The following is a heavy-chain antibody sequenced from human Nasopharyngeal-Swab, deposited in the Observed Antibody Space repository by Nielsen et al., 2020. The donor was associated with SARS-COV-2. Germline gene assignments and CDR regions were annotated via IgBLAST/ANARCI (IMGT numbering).Heavy chain of an antibody. CDR3: AKLSWGLETFDY. D-gene: IGHD7-27*01. V-gene: IGHV3-30*18. CDR2: ISYDGSNK. CDR1: GFTFSSYG. J-gene: IGHJ4*02. Sequence: SLKISCAASGFTFSSYGMHWVRQAPGKGLEWVAVISYDGSNKYYADSVKGRFTISRDNSKNTLYLQMNSLRAEDTAVYYCAKLSWGLETFDYWGQGTLVTVSS.